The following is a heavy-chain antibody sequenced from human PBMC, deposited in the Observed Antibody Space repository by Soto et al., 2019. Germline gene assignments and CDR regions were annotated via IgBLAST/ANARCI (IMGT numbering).Heavy chain of an antibody. CDR2: INHSGST. CDR1: GGSFSGYY. D-gene: IGHD6-13*01. V-gene: IGHV4-34*01. J-gene: IGHJ4*02. Sequence: QVQLQQWGAGLLKPSETLSLTCAVYGGSFSGYYWSWIRQPPGKGLEWIGEINHSGSTNYNPSLTRRVTIAVDTSKNQFSLKLSSVTAADTAVYYCARGGRSSSWYALFYWGQGTLVTVSS. CDR3: ARGGRSSSWYALFY.